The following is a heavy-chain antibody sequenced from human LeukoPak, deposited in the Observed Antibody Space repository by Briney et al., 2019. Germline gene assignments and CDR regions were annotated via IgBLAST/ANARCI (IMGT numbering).Heavy chain of an antibody. Sequence: ASVKVSCKASGGTFSSYAISWVRQAPGQGPEWMGRIIPILGIANYAQKFQGRVTITADKSTSTAYMELSSLRSEDTAVYYCARDGEMTYYFDYWGQGTLVTVSS. V-gene: IGHV1-69*04. D-gene: IGHD3-3*01. J-gene: IGHJ4*02. CDR1: GGTFSSYA. CDR3: ARDGEMTYYFDY. CDR2: IIPILGIA.